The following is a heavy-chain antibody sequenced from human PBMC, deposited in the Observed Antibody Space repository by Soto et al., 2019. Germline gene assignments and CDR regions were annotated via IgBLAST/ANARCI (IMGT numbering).Heavy chain of an antibody. CDR1: GFIFSRYT. V-gene: IGHV3-21*01. J-gene: IGHJ5*02. Sequence: VQLVESGGGLVKPGGSLRLSCAASGFIFSRYTMNWACQAPGKGLEWVSSISSSSNYIYYADSVKGRFTISRDNAKNSLYLQMSSLRAEDTAVYFCARDHVARIAAAGADWFDPWGQGTLVTVSS. D-gene: IGHD6-13*01. CDR3: ARDHVARIAAAGADWFDP. CDR2: ISSSSNYI.